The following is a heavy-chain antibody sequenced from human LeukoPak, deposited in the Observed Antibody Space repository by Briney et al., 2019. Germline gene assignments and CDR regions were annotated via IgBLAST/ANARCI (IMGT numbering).Heavy chain of an antibody. CDR1: GGTFSSYA. CDR2: IIPIFGTA. Sequence: SVKVSCKASGGTFSSYAISWVRQAPGQGLEWMGGIIPIFGTANYAQKFQGRVTITTDESTSTAYMELSSLRSEDTAVYYCASGLLSVYYYYYMDVWGKGTTVTVSS. CDR3: ASGLLSVYYYYYMDV. D-gene: IGHD1-26*01. J-gene: IGHJ6*03. V-gene: IGHV1-69*05.